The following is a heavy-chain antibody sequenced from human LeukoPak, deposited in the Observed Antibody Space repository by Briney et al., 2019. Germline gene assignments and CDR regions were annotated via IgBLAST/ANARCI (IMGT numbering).Heavy chain of an antibody. CDR3: ARDSSGWYYNWFDP. D-gene: IGHD6-19*01. J-gene: IGHJ5*02. CDR1: GYTFTAYY. CDR2: INPNSGGT. Sequence: GASVKVSCKASGYTFTAYYMHWVRQAPGQGLEWMGWINPNSGGTNYAQKFQGRVTMTRDTSISTAYMELSRLRSDDTAVYYCARDSSGWYYNWFDPWGQGTLVTVSS. V-gene: IGHV1-2*02.